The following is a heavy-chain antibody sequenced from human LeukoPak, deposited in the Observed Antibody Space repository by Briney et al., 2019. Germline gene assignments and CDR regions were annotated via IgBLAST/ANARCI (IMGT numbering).Heavy chain of an antibody. Sequence: NPSETLSLTCTVSGGSISSSSYYWGWIRQPPGKGLEWIGEINHSGSTYYNPSLKSRVTISLDTSKNQFSLNVSSVTAADTSVYYCARRRRIYGDYFVRAFDIWGQGTMVTVSS. V-gene: IGHV4-39*07. CDR2: INHSGST. CDR1: GGSISSSSYY. D-gene: IGHD4-17*01. CDR3: ARRRRIYGDYFVRAFDI. J-gene: IGHJ3*02.